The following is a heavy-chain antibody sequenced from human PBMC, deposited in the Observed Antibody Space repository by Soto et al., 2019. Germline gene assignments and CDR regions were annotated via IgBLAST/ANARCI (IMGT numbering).Heavy chain of an antibody. CDR3: VGYCSSTSCARWYYYYGMDV. J-gene: IGHJ6*02. V-gene: IGHV1-69*01. D-gene: IGHD2-2*01. CDR2: IIPIFGTA. CDR1: GGTFSSYA. Sequence: QVQLVQSGAEVKKPGSSVKVSCKASGGTFSSYAISWVRQVPGQGLEWMGGIIPIFGTANYAQKFQGRVTITADESTSTAYMELSSLRSEDTAVYYCVGYCSSTSCARWYYYYGMDVWGQGTTVTVSS.